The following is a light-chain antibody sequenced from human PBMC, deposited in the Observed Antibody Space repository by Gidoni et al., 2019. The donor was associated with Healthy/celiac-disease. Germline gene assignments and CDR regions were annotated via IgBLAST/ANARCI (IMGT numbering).Light chain of an antibody. J-gene: IGKJ1*01. CDR2: GAS. Sequence: EIVLTQSPGTLSLSPGERATLSCRASQSVSSSYLAWHQQKPGQAPRLLIYGASSRATGIPDRFSGSGSGTDFTLTISRLEPEDFAVYYRQQYGSSPWTFGQGTKVEIK. CDR3: QQYGSSPWT. V-gene: IGKV3-20*01. CDR1: QSVSSSY.